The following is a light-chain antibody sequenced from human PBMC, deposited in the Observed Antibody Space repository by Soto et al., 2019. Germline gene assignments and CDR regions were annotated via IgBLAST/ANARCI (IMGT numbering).Light chain of an antibody. Sequence: QSALTQPRSVSGSPGQSVTISCTGTSSDVGGYNYVSWYQQHPGKAPKLMIYDVSKRPSGVPDRFSGSKSGNTASLTISGLQAEDEGDYYCCSYAGSYTWVFGGGTKPTVL. CDR3: CSYAGSYTWV. V-gene: IGLV2-11*01. J-gene: IGLJ3*02. CDR2: DVS. CDR1: SSDVGGYNY.